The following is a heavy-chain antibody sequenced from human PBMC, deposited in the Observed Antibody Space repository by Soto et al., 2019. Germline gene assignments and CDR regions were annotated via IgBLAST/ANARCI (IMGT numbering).Heavy chain of an antibody. CDR1: GYTFTSYE. J-gene: IGHJ4*02. V-gene: IGHV1-8*01. Sequence: QVQLVQSGAEVKKPGASVKVSCKASGYTFTSYEINWVRQATGQGLEWLGWMNPNSGNTGNAQKFQGRVTMTRSTSISTAYMELSRLRSEDTAVYYCARGQSGYSSGWSPNDYWGQGTLVTVSS. D-gene: IGHD6-19*01. CDR3: ARGQSGYSSGWSPNDY. CDR2: MNPNSGNT.